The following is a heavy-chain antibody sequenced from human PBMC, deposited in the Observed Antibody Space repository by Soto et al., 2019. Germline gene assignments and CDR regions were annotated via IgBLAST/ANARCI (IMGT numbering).Heavy chain of an antibody. CDR2: IVASGSGS. Sequence: EVQLLESGGGLVQPGGSLTLSCAASGFTFSTYAMTWVRQAPGKGLEWVSSIVASGSGSYYADSVKGRFTLSRDNSRNTLYLQMSSLSADDTAVYYWAKDIEGRPHTVSHFDYWGQGTLVTVSS. D-gene: IGHD4-17*01. CDR3: AKDIEGRPHTVSHFDY. V-gene: IGHV3-23*01. J-gene: IGHJ4*02. CDR1: GFTFSTYA.